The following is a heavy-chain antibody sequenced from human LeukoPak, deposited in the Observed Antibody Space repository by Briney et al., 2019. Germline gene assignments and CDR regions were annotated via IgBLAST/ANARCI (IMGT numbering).Heavy chain of an antibody. CDR3: AAKTDAYYDILTGYSVAEYFQH. CDR1: GYTFTDYY. V-gene: IGHV1-18*04. Sequence: ASVKVSCXASGYTFTDYYIHWVRQAPGQGLEWMGWIGAYNGNTNYAQKLQGRVTMTTDTSTSTAYMELRSLRSDDTAVYYCAAKTDAYYDILTGYSVAEYFQHWGQGTLVTVSS. CDR2: IGAYNGNT. J-gene: IGHJ1*01. D-gene: IGHD3-9*01.